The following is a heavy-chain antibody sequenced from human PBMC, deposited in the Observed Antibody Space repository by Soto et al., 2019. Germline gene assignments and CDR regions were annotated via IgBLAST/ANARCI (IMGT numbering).Heavy chain of an antibody. Sequence: SLRLSCAASGFTFCTHRMYWVRQAPGKGLEWVSSISTSSSYIDYSDSVTGRFTISRENAKTSLFLQMSSLRAEDTAVYFCTNSVVRPGTQFFDSWGQGALVTVSS. CDR3: TNSVVRPGTQFFDS. CDR2: ISTSSSYI. D-gene: IGHD1-1*01. V-gene: IGHV3-21*06. J-gene: IGHJ4*02. CDR1: GFTFCTHR.